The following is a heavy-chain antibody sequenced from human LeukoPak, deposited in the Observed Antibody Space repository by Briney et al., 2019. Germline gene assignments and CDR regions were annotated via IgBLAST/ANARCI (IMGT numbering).Heavy chain of an antibody. J-gene: IGHJ3*02. V-gene: IGHV5-51*01. D-gene: IGHD1-26*01. CDR2: IYPGDSDT. Sequence: GESLKISCKGFGYSFTSYWIGWVRQMPGKGLEWMGIIYPGDSDTRYSPSFQGQVTISADKSISTAYLQWSSLKASDTAMYYCARRPIVGATFIGAFDIWGQGTMVTVSS. CDR1: GYSFTSYW. CDR3: ARRPIVGATFIGAFDI.